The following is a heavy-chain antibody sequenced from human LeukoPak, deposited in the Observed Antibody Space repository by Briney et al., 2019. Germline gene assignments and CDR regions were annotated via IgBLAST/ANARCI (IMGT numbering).Heavy chain of an antibody. J-gene: IGHJ4*02. Sequence: SGGSLRLSCAASGFTFTNYGMHWVRQAPGKGLEWVAFIRYDGSNKYYADSVKGRFTVSRDNSKNTLYLQMNSLRAEDMAMYYCAKDHGIAAAGVFDYWGQGTLVTVSS. CDR1: GFTFTNYG. V-gene: IGHV3-30*02. D-gene: IGHD6-13*01. CDR3: AKDHGIAAAGVFDY. CDR2: IRYDGSNK.